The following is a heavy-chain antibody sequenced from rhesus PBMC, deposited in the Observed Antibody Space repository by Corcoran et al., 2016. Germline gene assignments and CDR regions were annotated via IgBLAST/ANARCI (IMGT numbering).Heavy chain of an antibody. D-gene: IGHD7-45*01. V-gene: IGHV2-95*01. CDR2: IYWNDSK. CDR1: GFSISTTGTG. CDR3: ARVQSTNWGAGDY. Sequence: QVTLKESGPALVKPTQTLTLTCTFPGFSISTTGTGVGWIRNPPVKALEWLASIYWNDSKYYSTSLKSRLTISKDTSKNQVVLTMTNMDPVDTATYYCARVQSTNWGAGDYWGQGVLVTVSS. J-gene: IGHJ4*01.